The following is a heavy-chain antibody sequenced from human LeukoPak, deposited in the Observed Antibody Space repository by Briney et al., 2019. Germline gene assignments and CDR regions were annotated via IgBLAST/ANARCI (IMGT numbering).Heavy chain of an antibody. V-gene: IGHV3-11*01. Sequence: GGSLRLSCAASGFTFSDYYMSWIRQAPGKGREWVSYIISSGSAIYYADSVKGRFTISRDNAKNSLYLQMNSLRAEDTAVYYCARDRPSYGSGSYYYYYYYGMDVWGQGTTVTVSS. CDR1: GFTFSDYY. D-gene: IGHD3-10*01. CDR3: ARDRPSYGSGSYYYYYYYGMDV. J-gene: IGHJ6*02. CDR2: IISSGSAI.